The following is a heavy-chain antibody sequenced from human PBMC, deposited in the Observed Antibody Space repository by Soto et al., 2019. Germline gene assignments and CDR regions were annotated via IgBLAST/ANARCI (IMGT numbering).Heavy chain of an antibody. CDR1: GGSISSGGYS. J-gene: IGHJ5*01. D-gene: IGHD6-19*01. Sequence: SETLSLTCAVSGGSISSGGYSWSWIRQTPGKGLEWIGYFHHSGNPKYNPSLKSRVTISVDMSEKQSSLKLTSVTAADTAVYWCARSYSSSGVPDPWGQGTLVTVS. CDR3: ARSYSSSGVPDP. CDR2: FHHSGNP. V-gene: IGHV4-61*08.